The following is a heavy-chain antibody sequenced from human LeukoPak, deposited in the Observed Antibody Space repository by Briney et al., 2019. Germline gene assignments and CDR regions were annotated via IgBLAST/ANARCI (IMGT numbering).Heavy chain of an antibody. CDR1: GFTFSSYA. J-gene: IGHJ4*02. CDR2: ISYDGSNK. Sequence: GGSLRLSCAASGFTFSSYAMHWVRQAPGKGLEWVAVISYDGSNKYYADSVKGRFTISRDNPKNTLYLQMNSLRAEDTAVYYCAGATVVTPFDYWGQGTLVTVSS. D-gene: IGHD4-23*01. CDR3: AGATVVTPFDY. V-gene: IGHV3-30-3*01.